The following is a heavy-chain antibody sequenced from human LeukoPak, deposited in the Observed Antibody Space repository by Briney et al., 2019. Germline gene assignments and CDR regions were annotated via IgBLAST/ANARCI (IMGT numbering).Heavy chain of an antibody. D-gene: IGHD6-13*01. J-gene: IGHJ3*02. CDR1: GGSFSGYY. Sequence: PSETLSLTCAVYGGSFSGYYWSWIRQPPGKGLEWIGEINHSGSTNYNPSLKSRVTISVDTSKNQFSLKLSSVTAADTAVYYCARCSWYFAFDIWGQGTMVTVSS. V-gene: IGHV4-34*01. CDR3: ARCSWYFAFDI. CDR2: INHSGST.